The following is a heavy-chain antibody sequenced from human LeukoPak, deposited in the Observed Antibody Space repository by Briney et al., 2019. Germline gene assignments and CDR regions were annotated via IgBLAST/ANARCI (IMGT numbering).Heavy chain of an antibody. V-gene: IGHV3-30*03. CDR3: ARDYYKNFDY. D-gene: IGHD3-22*01. CDR1: GFTFRSYG. Sequence: GRSLRLSCAASGFTFRSYGMHWVRQAPGKGLEWVAVISNDGTNKYYADSVKGRFTVSRDNSKNTLYLQMNSLRAEDTAVYYCARDYYKNFDYWGQGTLVTVSS. J-gene: IGHJ4*02. CDR2: ISNDGTNK.